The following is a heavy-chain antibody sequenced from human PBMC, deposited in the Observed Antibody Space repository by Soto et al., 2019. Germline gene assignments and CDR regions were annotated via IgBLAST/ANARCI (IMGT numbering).Heavy chain of an antibody. V-gene: IGHV4-31*03. D-gene: IGHD3-3*01. CDR3: ARGHIPDFWSGYPGPHFYYYGMDV. J-gene: IGHJ6*04. Sequence: SETLSLTCTVSGGSISSGGYYWNWIRQHPGKGLEWIGYIYYSGSTYYNPSLKSRVTISVDTSKKQFSLQLSSVTAADTAVYYCARGHIPDFWSGYPGPHFYYYGMDVWGKGTRVTVAS. CDR2: IYYSGST. CDR1: GGSISSGGYY.